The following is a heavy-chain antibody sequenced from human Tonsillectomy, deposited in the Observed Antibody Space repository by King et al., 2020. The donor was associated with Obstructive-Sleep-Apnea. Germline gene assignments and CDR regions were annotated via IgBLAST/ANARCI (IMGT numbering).Heavy chain of an antibody. Sequence: VQLVESGGGLVKPGGSLRLSCAASGFTFSSHSMNLVRPAPGKGLEWVSSISMSSSFIYYADSGKGRFTISRENAKNSLLLQMNSLRAEDTAVYYCARDLYCSGGTCYTGLGYWGQGTLVTVSS. D-gene: IGHD2-15*01. V-gene: IGHV3-21*01. J-gene: IGHJ4*02. CDR3: ARDLYCSGGTCYTGLGY. CDR2: ISMSSSFI. CDR1: GFTFSSHS.